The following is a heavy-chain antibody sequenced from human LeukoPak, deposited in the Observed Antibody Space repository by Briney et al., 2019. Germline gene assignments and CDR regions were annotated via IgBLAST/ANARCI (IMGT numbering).Heavy chain of an antibody. Sequence: GGSLRLSCVVSGSTLSSYAMSRVRQAPGKGLEWVAFIRSDGRNEFYADTVKGRFIISRDNSKNTLYLQMNSLRSEDTAVYFCARDRDLLTGDFPTNIDFWGQGILVTVSS. CDR2: IRSDGRNE. J-gene: IGHJ4*02. CDR1: GSTLSSYA. V-gene: IGHV3-30*02. D-gene: IGHD3-9*01. CDR3: ARDRDLLTGDFPTNIDF.